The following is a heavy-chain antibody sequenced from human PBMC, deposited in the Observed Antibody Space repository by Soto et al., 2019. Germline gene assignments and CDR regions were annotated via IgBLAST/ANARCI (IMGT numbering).Heavy chain of an antibody. J-gene: IGHJ5*02. D-gene: IGHD1-26*01. CDR1: GDSIRASSIYY. CDR2: VSYSGAP. V-gene: IGHV4-39*01. CDR3: ATHETRISDSGTFYHGRFDT. Sequence: PSETLSLPCTVSGDSIRASSIYYWGWLRQPPGQGLEWIGSVSYSGAPYYTPSLESRVNMSVHTSRTQFSLDLHSVTAADTAIYYCATHETRISDSGTFYHGRFDTWGQGIPVTVSS.